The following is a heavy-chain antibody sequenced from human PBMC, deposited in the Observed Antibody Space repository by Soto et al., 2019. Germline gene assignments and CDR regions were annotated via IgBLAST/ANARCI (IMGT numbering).Heavy chain of an antibody. J-gene: IGHJ4*02. CDR2: IKSDGSSS. CDR1: GFTLGNYW. Sequence: PGGSLRRSWAASGFTLGNYWMHWGRQSPGKGLMWVARIKSDGSSSSYADSVKGRFTISRDNAKNTLYLQMNSLGAEDSAVYYCTRVMVGGNGHFDYWGQGTLVTVSS. D-gene: IGHD1-26*01. CDR3: TRVMVGGNGHFDY. V-gene: IGHV3-74*01.